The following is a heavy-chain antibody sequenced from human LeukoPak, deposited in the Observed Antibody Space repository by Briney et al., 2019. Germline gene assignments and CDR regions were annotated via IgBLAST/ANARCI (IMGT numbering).Heavy chain of an antibody. CDR2: ISYGGNNE. D-gene: IGHD3/OR15-3a*01. V-gene: IGHV3-30-3*01. J-gene: IGHJ4*02. CDR3: TRELDLSLYYFYY. CDR1: GFTFDNYA. Sequence: GGSLRLSCAASGFTFDNYAMHWVRQAPAKGLEWVAVISYGGNNEFYANSVKGRFTISRDNSKNTVYLQMNSLRAEDTAVYYCTRELDLSLYYFYYWGQGTLVTVSS.